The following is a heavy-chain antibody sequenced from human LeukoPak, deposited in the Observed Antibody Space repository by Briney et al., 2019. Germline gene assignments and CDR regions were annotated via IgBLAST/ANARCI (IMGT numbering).Heavy chain of an antibody. V-gene: IGHV3-74*01. CDR1: GFTFSSYW. D-gene: IGHD4/OR15-4a*01. J-gene: IGHJ4*02. CDR2: IKSDGSST. CDR3: ARAMVPLFEN. Sequence: PGGSLRPSCAASGFTFSSYWMHWVRQAPGKGLVWVSRIKSDGSSTIYADSVKGRFTISRDNAKNTLYLQMNSLRADDTAVYYCARAMVPLFENWGQGTLVTVSS.